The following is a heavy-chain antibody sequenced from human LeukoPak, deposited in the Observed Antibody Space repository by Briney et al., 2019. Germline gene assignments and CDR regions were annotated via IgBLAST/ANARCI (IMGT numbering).Heavy chain of an antibody. J-gene: IGHJ4*02. CDR1: GFTFDDYY. Sequence: PGGSLRLSCAASGFTFDDYYMSWVRQAPGKGLEWVSYISGSRTNTNYADSVKGRFTISRDNAKKSLYLQMNSLRAEDTAVYYCARARSGSERKAYYFDYWGQGTLVTVSS. CDR3: ARARSGSERKAYYFDY. V-gene: IGHV3-11*05. CDR2: ISGSRTNT. D-gene: IGHD3-10*01.